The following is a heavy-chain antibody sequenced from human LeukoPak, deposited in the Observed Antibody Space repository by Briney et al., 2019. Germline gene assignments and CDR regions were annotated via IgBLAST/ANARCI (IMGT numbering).Heavy chain of an antibody. V-gene: IGHV1-3*01. D-gene: IGHD3-9*01. CDR2: INAGNGNT. CDR1: GYTFTSYA. CDR3: ARVGGNYDILTGYRYNWFDP. Sequence: GASVKVSCKASGYTFTSYAMHWVRQAPGQRLEWMGWINAGNGNTKYSQKFQGRVTITRDTSASTAYMELSSLRSEDTAVYYCARVGGNYDILTGYRYNWFDPWGQGTPVTVSS. J-gene: IGHJ5*02.